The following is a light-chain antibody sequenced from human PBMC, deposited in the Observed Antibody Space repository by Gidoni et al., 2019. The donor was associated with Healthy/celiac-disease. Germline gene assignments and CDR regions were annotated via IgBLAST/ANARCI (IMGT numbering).Light chain of an antibody. CDR2: DAS. CDR3: QQRSNWPYT. CDR1: QSVSSY. J-gene: IGKJ2*01. Sequence: EIVLTQSPATLSLSPGERATLSCTASQSVSSYLAWYQQKPGQAPRPLIYDASNRATGIPARFSGSGSGTDFTLTISSLEPEDFAVYYCQQRSNWPYTFGQGTKLEIK. V-gene: IGKV3-11*01.